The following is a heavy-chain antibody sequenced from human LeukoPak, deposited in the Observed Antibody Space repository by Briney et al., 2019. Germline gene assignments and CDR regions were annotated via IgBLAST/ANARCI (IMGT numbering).Heavy chain of an antibody. D-gene: IGHD1-26*01. CDR1: GFTFEDYE. V-gene: IGHV3-11*04. CDR2: ISATGNTK. J-gene: IGHJ4*02. CDR3: AKDQAASGSYHPVFDY. Sequence: EGSLRLSCEASGFTFEDYEMSWFRQAPGKGPEWILYISATGNTKYYADSVKGRFTISRDNSKNSLYLQMNSLRAEDTAVYYCAKDQAASGSYHPVFDYWGQGTLVTVSS.